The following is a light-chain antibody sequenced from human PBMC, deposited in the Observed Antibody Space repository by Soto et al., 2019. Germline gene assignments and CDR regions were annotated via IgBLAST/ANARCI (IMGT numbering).Light chain of an antibody. Sequence: QTVVTQPPSASGTPGQRVTISCSGSSSNLGVNYVYWYQFLPGTAPKLLIFANGQRTSGVPDRFSGSKSGTSASLAISGLQSEDEADYYCAAWDDSLNGHYVFGTGTKVTVL. J-gene: IGLJ1*01. CDR1: SSNLGVNY. CDR2: ANG. CDR3: AAWDDSLNGHYV. V-gene: IGLV1-44*01.